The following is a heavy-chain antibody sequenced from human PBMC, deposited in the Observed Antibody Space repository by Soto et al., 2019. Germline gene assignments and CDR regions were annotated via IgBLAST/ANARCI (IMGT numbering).Heavy chain of an antibody. J-gene: IGHJ6*02. CDR3: AKDGGYCSGGSCQGVYYYYYGMDV. CDR2: ISYDGSNK. V-gene: IGHV3-30*18. Sequence: QVQLVESGGGVVQPGRSLRLSCAASGFTFSSYGMHWVRQAPGKGLEWVAVISYDGSNKYYADSVKGRFTISRDNSKNTLYLQMNSLRAEDTAVYYCAKDGGYCSGGSCQGVYYYYYGMDVWGQGTTVTVSS. CDR1: GFTFSSYG. D-gene: IGHD2-15*01.